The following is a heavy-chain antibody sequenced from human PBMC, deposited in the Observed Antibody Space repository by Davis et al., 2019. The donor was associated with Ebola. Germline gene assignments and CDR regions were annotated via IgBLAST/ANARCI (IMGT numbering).Heavy chain of an antibody. CDR1: GSTSSTYT. Sequence: GGSLRLSCAAPGSTSSTYTMTWVRQAPGKGLEWVSSISISSAFIYYADSVKGRFTVSRDNAKNSLSLQMDGLRAEDTAVYYCARSEPPDYWGQGTLVTVSS. V-gene: IGHV3-21*01. CDR2: ISISSAFI. D-gene: IGHD1-14*01. CDR3: ARSEPPDY. J-gene: IGHJ4*02.